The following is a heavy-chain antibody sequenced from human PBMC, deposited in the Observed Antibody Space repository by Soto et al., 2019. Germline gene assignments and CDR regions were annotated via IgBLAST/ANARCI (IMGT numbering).Heavy chain of an antibody. CDR3: VRNDWYRFAP. J-gene: IGHJ5*02. V-gene: IGHV4-4*02. D-gene: IGHD3-9*01. Sequence: QVQLQESGPGLVNPSGTLSLTCAVSGGSITSNWWSWVRQPPGKGLEWIGEIHHSGSFNYNPSLRSPVTISIDKSKTQLSLQLTSVTAADTAVHYCVRNDWYRFAPWGQGTLVTVSS. CDR1: GGSITSNW. CDR2: IHHSGSF.